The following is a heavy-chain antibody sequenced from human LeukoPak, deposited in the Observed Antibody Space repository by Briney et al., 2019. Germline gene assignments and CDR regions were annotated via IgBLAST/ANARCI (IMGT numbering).Heavy chain of an antibody. Sequence: SETLSLTCTVSGGSISSSSYYWGWIRQPPGKGLEWIGYIYYSGATYYNPSLKSRVSISLDTSVNQFSLKLNSVTAADTAVYYCATYVVVTAFDYWGQGSLVIVSS. CDR2: IYYSGAT. V-gene: IGHV4-31*03. CDR3: ATYVVVTAFDY. D-gene: IGHD2-21*02. CDR1: GGSISSSSYY. J-gene: IGHJ4*02.